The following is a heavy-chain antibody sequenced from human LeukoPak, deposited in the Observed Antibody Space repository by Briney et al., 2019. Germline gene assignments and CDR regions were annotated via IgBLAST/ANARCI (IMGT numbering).Heavy chain of an antibody. CDR2: IHYSGTT. D-gene: IGHD5-18*01. J-gene: IGHJ3*02. Sequence: PSETLSLTCTVSGGSISSNYWGWIRQPPGKGLEWIGSIHYSGTTYYHPSLQSRLTISVDASKNQFSLKVTSVTATDTALYYCARQRDTASVGAFDIWGQGTMVTVSS. CDR3: ARQRDTASVGAFDI. CDR1: GGSISSNY. V-gene: IGHV4-39*01.